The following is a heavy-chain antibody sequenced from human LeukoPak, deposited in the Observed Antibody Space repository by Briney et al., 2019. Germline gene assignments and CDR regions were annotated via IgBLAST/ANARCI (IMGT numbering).Heavy chain of an antibody. CDR1: GFTFSSHA. Sequence: GGSLRLSCVASGFTFSSHAMSWVRQAPGKGLEWVSAISGSGGSTYYADSVKGRFTISRDNSKNTLYLQMNSLRAEDTAVYYCAKIRKATENDYWGQGTLVTVSS. J-gene: IGHJ4*02. V-gene: IGHV3-23*01. D-gene: IGHD5-12*01. CDR3: AKIRKATENDY. CDR2: ISGSGGST.